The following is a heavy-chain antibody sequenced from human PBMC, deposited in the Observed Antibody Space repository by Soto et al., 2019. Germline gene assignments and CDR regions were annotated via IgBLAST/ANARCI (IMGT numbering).Heavy chain of an antibody. V-gene: IGHV1-18*01. CDR3: ARGSSYGGDYYYYYGMDV. J-gene: IGHJ6*02. CDR2: ISAYNGNT. D-gene: IGHD6-6*01. CDR1: GYTFTSYG. Sequence: ASVKVSCKASGYTFTSYGISWVRQAPGQGLEWMGWISAYNGNTNYAQKLQGRVTMTTDTSTSTAYMELRSLRSDDTAAYYCARGSSYGGDYYYYYGMDVWGQGTTVTVSS.